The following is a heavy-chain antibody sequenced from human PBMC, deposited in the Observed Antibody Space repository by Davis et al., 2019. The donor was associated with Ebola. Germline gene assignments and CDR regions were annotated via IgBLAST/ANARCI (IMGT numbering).Heavy chain of an antibody. V-gene: IGHV4-59*12. Sequence: PSETLSLTCTVSSGSISSYYWSWIRQPPGKGLEWIGYIYYSGSTNYNPSLKSRVNISVDTYKNQFSLKLSSVTAADTAVYYCARGKGRITIFGVAQFDPWGQGTLVTVSS. J-gene: IGHJ5*02. CDR2: IYYSGST. CDR3: ARGKGRITIFGVAQFDP. CDR1: SGSISSYY. D-gene: IGHD3-3*01.